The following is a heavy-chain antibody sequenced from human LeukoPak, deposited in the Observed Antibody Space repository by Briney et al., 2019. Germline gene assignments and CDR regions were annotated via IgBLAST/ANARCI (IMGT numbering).Heavy chain of an antibody. CDR3: ARLQITTIVVVVAATRNWLDP. V-gene: IGHV4-39*01. CDR1: GDSISNYY. Sequence: SETLSLTCTASGDSISNYYWSWIRQPPGKGLEWIGSIYYSGSTYYNPSLKSRVTISVDTSKNQFSLKLSSVTAADTAVYYCARLQITTIVVVVAATRNWLDPWGQGTLVTVSS. D-gene: IGHD2-15*01. J-gene: IGHJ5*02. CDR2: IYYSGST.